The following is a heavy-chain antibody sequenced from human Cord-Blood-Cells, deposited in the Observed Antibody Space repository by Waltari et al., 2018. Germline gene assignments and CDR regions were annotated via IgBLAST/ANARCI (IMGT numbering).Heavy chain of an antibody. CDR2: FDPEDGET. V-gene: IGHV1-24*01. CDR1: GYTLTELS. J-gene: IGHJ3*02. D-gene: IGHD3-3*01. CDR3: ATTSLGYDFWSGYYMGAFDI. Sequence: QVQLVQSGAEVKKPGASVKVSCKVSGYTLTELSMHWVRQAPGKGLGWMGGFDPEDGETIYAQKFQGRVTMTEDTSTDTAYMELSSLRSEDTAVYYCATTSLGYDFWSGYYMGAFDIWGQGTMVTVSS.